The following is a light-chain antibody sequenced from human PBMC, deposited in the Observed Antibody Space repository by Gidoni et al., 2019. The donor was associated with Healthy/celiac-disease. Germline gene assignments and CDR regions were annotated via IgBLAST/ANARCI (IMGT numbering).Light chain of an antibody. CDR1: QGISRY. J-gene: IGKJ1*01. CDR3: QQLNSYPRT. V-gene: IGKV1-9*01. CDR2: AAS. Sequence: DTKLNQSPSFLSASVGDRVTIPCRASQGISRYLAWYQQKPGKAPKLLIYAASTLQSGVPSRFSGSGSGTEFTLTISSLQPEDFATYYCQQLNSYPRTFGQGTKVEIK.